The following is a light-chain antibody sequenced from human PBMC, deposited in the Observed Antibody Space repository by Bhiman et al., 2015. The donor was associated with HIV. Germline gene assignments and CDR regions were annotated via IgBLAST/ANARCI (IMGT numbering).Light chain of an antibody. CDR3: QAWDSTTGGV. J-gene: IGLJ2*01. V-gene: IGLV1-51*01. CDR1: SSNIGNNY. Sequence: QSVLTQPPSVSAAPGQKVTISCSGSSSNIGNNYVSWYQQLPGTAPKLLIYDNNKRPSGIPDRFSGSNSGNTATLSISGTQAMDEADYYCQAWDSTTGGVFGGGTKLTVL. CDR2: DNN.